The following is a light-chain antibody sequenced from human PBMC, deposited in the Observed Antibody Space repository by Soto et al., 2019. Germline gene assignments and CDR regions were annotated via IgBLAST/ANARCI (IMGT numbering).Light chain of an antibody. J-gene: IGKJ5*01. Sequence: DIQMTQYPSSLSASVGDRVTVTCRASQTISNYLNWYQQKPGKAPKLLIYTASRLQSGVPSRFSGSGSGTDFTLTISSLQPEDFATYYCQQANSFPITFGQGTRLEI. CDR3: QQANSFPIT. V-gene: IGKV1-39*01. CDR1: QTISNY. CDR2: TAS.